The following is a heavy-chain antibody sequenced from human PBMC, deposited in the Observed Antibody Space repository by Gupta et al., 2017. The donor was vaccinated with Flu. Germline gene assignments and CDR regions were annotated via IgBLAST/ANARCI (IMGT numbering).Heavy chain of an antibody. CDR2: ISYDGSDK. CDR1: GFTFSNYA. D-gene: IGHD2-8*01. J-gene: IGHJ6*02. Sequence: QGQVVESGGGVVQPGRSLRLSCAASGFTFSNYAIHWVRQAPGKGLEWVALISYDGSDKNYADSLKGRLTISRDNSRTTVSLQMSSLRIEDTAVYYCGVERHPGVRVSHAMDVWGQGTTVTVSS. CDR3: GVERHPGVRVSHAMDV. V-gene: IGHV3-30*03.